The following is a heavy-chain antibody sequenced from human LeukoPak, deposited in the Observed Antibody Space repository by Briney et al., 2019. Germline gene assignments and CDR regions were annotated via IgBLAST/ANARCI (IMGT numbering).Heavy chain of an antibody. J-gene: IGHJ4*02. V-gene: IGHV1-46*01. D-gene: IGHD3-22*01. CDR1: GYTFTSYF. Sequence: ASVKVSCNASGYTFTSYFMHWVRQARGQGLEWMGIINANGGTTAYAEKFQGRVTMTRDTSTSTIYMELRSLRSEDTAVYYCTRAYYYDSSGYYPGGDYWGQGTLVTVSS. CDR2: INANGGTT. CDR3: TRAYYYDSSGYYPGGDY.